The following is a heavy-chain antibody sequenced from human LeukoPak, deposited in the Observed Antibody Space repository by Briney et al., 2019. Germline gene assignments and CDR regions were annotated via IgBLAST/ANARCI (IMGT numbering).Heavy chain of an antibody. J-gene: IGHJ3*02. Sequence: ASVKVSCKASGYTFTSYGISWVRQAPGQGLEWMGWISAYNGNTNYAQKLQGRVTMTTDTSTSTAYMELRSLKSDDTAVYYCARDGFTTGSHDAFDIWGQGTMVSVSS. V-gene: IGHV1-18*01. CDR1: GYTFTSYG. CDR3: ARDGFTTGSHDAFDI. D-gene: IGHD2-8*01. CDR2: ISAYNGNT.